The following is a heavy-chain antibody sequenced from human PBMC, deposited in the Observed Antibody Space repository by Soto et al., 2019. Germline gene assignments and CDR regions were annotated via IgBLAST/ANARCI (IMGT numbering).Heavy chain of an antibody. CDR3: ARDPIVGSAYYFDS. V-gene: IGHV4-59*01. D-gene: IGHD1-26*01. CDR2: IYHSGST. Sequence: PSETLSLTCTVSGGSISSYYWSWIRQPPGKGLEWIGYIYHSGSTTYNPSLKSRVTISVDTSKNQFSLKLSSVTAADTAVYYCARDPIVGSAYYFDSWGQGTLVTVSS. CDR1: GGSISSYY. J-gene: IGHJ4*02.